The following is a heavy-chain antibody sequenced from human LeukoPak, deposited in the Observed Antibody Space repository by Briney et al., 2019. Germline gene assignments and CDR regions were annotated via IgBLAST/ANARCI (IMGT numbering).Heavy chain of an antibody. CDR2: IRYDGSNK. J-gene: IGHJ4*02. Sequence: QTGGSLRLSCAASGFTFSSYSMNWVRQAPGKGLEWVAFIRYDGSNKYYADSVKGRFTISRDNSKNTLYLQMNSLRAEDTAVYYCANPAGLRLYYFDYWGQGTLVTVSS. CDR1: GFTFSSYS. D-gene: IGHD5-12*01. CDR3: ANPAGLRLYYFDY. V-gene: IGHV3-30*02.